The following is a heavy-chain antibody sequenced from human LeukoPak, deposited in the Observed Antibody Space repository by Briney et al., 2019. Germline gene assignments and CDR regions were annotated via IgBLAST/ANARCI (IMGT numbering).Heavy chain of an antibody. Sequence: GGSLRLSCAASGFTVSSNYMSWVRQAPGKGLEWVSVIYSGGSTYYADSVKGRFTISRDNSKNTLYPQMNSLRAEDTAVYYCARDHYYYDSSGGMDVWGQGTTVTVSS. V-gene: IGHV3-53*01. CDR1: GFTVSSNY. J-gene: IGHJ6*02. D-gene: IGHD3-22*01. CDR3: ARDHYYYDSSGGMDV. CDR2: IYSGGST.